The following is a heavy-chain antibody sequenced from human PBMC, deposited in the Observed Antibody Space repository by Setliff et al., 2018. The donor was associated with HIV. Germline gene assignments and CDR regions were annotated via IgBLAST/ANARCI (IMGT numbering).Heavy chain of an antibody. CDR3: ARPVTYCSSTSCYDDY. Sequence: GASVKVSCKASGYTFTGYYMHWVRQAPGQGLEWMGRINPNSGGTNYAQKFQGRVTMTRDTSTSTAYMELSRLRSDDTAVYYCARPVTYCSSTSCYDDYWGQGTLVTVSS. CDR2: INPNSGGT. V-gene: IGHV1-2*06. D-gene: IGHD2-2*01. CDR1: GYTFTGYY. J-gene: IGHJ4*02.